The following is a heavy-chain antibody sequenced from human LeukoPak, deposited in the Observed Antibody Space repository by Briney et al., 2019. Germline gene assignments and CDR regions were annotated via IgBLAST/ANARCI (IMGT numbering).Heavy chain of an antibody. Sequence: GGSLRLSCAASGFTFSSYGMHWVRQAPGKGLEWVAFIRYDGSNKYYADSVKGRFTISRDNSKNTLYLQMNSLRAEDTAVYYCARVGSHSGSLSLIRRNYKYYYYMDVWGKGTTVTISS. D-gene: IGHD3-10*01. J-gene: IGHJ6*03. CDR2: IRYDGSNK. V-gene: IGHV3-30*02. CDR1: GFTFSSYG. CDR3: ARVGSHSGSLSLIRRNYKYYYYMDV.